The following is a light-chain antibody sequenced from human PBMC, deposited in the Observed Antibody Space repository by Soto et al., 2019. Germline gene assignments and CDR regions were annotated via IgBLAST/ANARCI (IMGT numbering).Light chain of an antibody. CDR1: QSVSSN. V-gene: IGKV3-15*01. Sequence: EIVMTHSPATLSVSPVERATLCCRASQSVSSNLAWYQQKPGQAPRLLIYGASTRATGIPARFSGSGSGTEFTLTISSLQSEDFAVYYCQQYNNWPPWTFGQGTKVDIK. J-gene: IGKJ1*01. CDR2: GAS. CDR3: QQYNNWPPWT.